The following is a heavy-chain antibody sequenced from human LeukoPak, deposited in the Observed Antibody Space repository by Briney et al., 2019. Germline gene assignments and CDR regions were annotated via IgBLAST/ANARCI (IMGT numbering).Heavy chain of an antibody. D-gene: IGHD6-19*01. J-gene: IGHJ2*01. CDR2: IYYSGST. CDR1: GGSISSYY. CDR3: ERGRSPYSSGWFASYNWYFDL. Sequence: SETLSLTCTVSGGSISSYYWSWIRQPPGKGLEWIGYIYYSGSTNYNPSLKSRVTISVDTSKNQFSLKLSSVTAADTAVYYCERGRSPYSSGWFASYNWYFDLWGRGTLVTVSS. V-gene: IGHV4-59*08.